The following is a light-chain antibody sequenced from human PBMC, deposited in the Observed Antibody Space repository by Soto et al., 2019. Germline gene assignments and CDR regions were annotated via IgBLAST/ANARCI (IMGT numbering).Light chain of an antibody. J-gene: IGKJ2*01. CDR3: QQYNDSFPYT. CDR1: QSISRW. V-gene: IGKV1-5*03. Sequence: DIQMTQSPSTLSASVGDRVTITCRASQSISRWLAWYQQKPGTAPKLLIYGASTLESGVPSRFSGSRSGTEFTLTVSSLHPDDFATYYCQQYNDSFPYTFGQGTKVDIK. CDR2: GAS.